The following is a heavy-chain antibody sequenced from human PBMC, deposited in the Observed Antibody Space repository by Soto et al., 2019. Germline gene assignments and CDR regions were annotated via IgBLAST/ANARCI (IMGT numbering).Heavy chain of an antibody. V-gene: IGHV1-3*01. CDR2: INAGNGNT. Sequence: GASVKVSCKASGYTFTSHAMHWVRQAPGQRLEWMGWINAGNGNTKYSQKFQGRVTITRDTSASTAYMELSSLRSEDTAVYYCARDQGNYLYWFDPWGQGTLVTVSS. J-gene: IGHJ5*02. CDR3: ARDQGNYLYWFDP. CDR1: GYTFTSHA. D-gene: IGHD1-7*01.